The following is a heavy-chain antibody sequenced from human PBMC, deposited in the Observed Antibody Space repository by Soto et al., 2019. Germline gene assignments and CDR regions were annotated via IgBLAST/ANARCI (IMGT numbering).Heavy chain of an antibody. D-gene: IGHD4-4*01. CDR2: ISYSGST. V-gene: IGHV4-31*03. CDR1: GGSIRNSGYY. Sequence: QVQLQESGPGLVKPSQTLSLTCTVSGGSIRNSGYYWSWIRQLPGKGLEWIGFISYSGSTDYAPSLKSRLTMSVDTSKNQFSLNLSSVTAADTAVYYCGKDAVTKRDFYYYGMDVWGRGTTGTVSS. CDR3: GKDAVTKRDFYYYGMDV. J-gene: IGHJ6*02.